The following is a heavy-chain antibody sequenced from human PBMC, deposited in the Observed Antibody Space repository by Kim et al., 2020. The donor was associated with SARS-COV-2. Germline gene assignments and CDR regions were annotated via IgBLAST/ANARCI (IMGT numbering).Heavy chain of an antibody. CDR3: ARDSLSYSYGYYFDY. CDR2: INAGNGNT. D-gene: IGHD5-18*01. Sequence: ASVKVSCKASGYTFTSYAMHWVRQAPGQRLEWMGWINAGNGNTKYSQKFQGRVTITRDTSASTAYMELSSLRSEDTAVYYCARDSLSYSYGYYFDYWGQGTLVTVSS. J-gene: IGHJ4*02. CDR1: GYTFTSYA. V-gene: IGHV1-3*01.